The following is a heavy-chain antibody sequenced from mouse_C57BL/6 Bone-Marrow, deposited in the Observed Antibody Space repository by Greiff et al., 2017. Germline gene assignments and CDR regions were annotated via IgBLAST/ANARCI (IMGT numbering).Heavy chain of an antibody. V-gene: IGHV14-1*01. J-gene: IGHJ1*03. CDR1: GFNIKDYY. D-gene: IGHD1-1*01. CDR2: IDPEDGDT. CDR3: TITTVVYWYFDV. Sequence: EVKLKQSGAELVRPGASVKLSCTASGFNIKDYYMHWVKQRPEQGLEWIGRIDPEDGDTEYAPKFQGKATMTADTSSNTAYLQLSSLTSEDTAVYYCTITTVVYWYFDVWGTGTTVTVSS.